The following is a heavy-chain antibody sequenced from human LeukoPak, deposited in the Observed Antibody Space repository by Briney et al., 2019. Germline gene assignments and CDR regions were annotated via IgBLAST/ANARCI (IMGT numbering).Heavy chain of an antibody. CDR2: INESGST. J-gene: IGHJ3*02. CDR3: ARGRLRGYSYGYVNAFDI. Sequence: PSETLSLTCAVYGGSFSGYYWSWVREPPGKGVEWRGEINESGSTNYNPSLTSRVTISVDTSKHQFSLKLSSVTAADTAVYYCARGRLRGYSYGYVNAFDIWGQGTMVTVSS. V-gene: IGHV4-34*01. D-gene: IGHD5-18*01. CDR1: GGSFSGYY.